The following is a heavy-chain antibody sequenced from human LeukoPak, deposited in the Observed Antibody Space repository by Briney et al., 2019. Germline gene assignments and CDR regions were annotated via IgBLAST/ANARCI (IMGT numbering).Heavy chain of an antibody. CDR1: GFIFSVYN. CDR2: ISSSSSYT. V-gene: IGHV3-21*01. Sequence: GGSLRLSCAASGFIFSVYNMNWVRQAPGKGLEWVSSISSSSSYTSYADSVKGRFTISRDDAENSLYLQMNSLRAEDTAVYFCARASGQLGRLGYFDYWGQGTLVTVSS. J-gene: IGHJ4*02. CDR3: ARASGQLGRLGYFDY. D-gene: IGHD1-1*01.